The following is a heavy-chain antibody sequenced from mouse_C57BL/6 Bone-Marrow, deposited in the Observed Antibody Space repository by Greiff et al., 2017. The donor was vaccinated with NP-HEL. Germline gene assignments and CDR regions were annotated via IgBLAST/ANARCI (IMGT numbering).Heavy chain of an antibody. CDR2: IDPENGDT. CDR3: TTRTTVVADIDY. V-gene: IGHV14-4*01. D-gene: IGHD1-1*01. CDR1: GFNIKDDY. J-gene: IGHJ2*01. Sequence: VQLQQSGAELVRPGASVKLSCTASGFNIKDDYMHWVKQRPEQGLEWIGWIDPENGDTEYASKFQGKATITADTSSNTAYLQLSSLTSEDTAVYYGTTRTTVVADIDYWGQGTTLTVSS.